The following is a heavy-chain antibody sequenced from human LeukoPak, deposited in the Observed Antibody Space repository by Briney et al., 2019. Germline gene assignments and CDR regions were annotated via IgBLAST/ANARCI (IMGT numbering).Heavy chain of an antibody. Sequence: PGESLKISCKGSGYSFTSYWIGWVRQMPGKGLEWMGIIYPGDSDTRYSPSFQGQVTISADKSISTAYLQWSSLKASDTAMYYCARQDDILTGYYPGSLDYWGQGTLVTVSS. CDR3: ARQDDILTGYYPGSLDY. CDR1: GYSFTSYW. CDR2: IYPGDSDT. V-gene: IGHV5-51*01. J-gene: IGHJ4*02. D-gene: IGHD3-9*01.